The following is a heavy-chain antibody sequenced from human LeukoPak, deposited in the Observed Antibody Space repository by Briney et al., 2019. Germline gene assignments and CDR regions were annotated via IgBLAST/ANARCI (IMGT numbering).Heavy chain of an antibody. CDR2: IDSTSTYI. CDR3: ARTGRLQYGDYVAFDY. Sequence: GGSLRLSCAASGFIFSSYSMNWVRQAPGKGLEWVSFIDSTSTYIHYADSVKGRFTISRDNAKNSLYLQMNSLRAEDTAVYYCARTGRLQYGDYVAFDYWGQGTLVTVSS. V-gene: IGHV3-21*04. J-gene: IGHJ4*02. CDR1: GFIFSSYS. D-gene: IGHD4-17*01.